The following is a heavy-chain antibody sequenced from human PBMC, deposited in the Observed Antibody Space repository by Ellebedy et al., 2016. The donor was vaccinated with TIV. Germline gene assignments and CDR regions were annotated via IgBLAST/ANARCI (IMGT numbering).Heavy chain of an antibody. CDR1: GGCFNSYY. CDR3: ARSCSPSCWECLEY. J-gene: IGHJ4*02. D-gene: IGHD6-19*01. CDR2: LTHIGTT. V-gene: IGHV4-59*13. Sequence: SETLSLXXSLSGGCFNSYYLTWIRQPPGKGLEWIGHLTHIGTTNYNPSLQSRVAMSLDSSKTQFSLELKSVTAADTAVYFCARSCSPSCWECLEYWGQGVLVTVSS.